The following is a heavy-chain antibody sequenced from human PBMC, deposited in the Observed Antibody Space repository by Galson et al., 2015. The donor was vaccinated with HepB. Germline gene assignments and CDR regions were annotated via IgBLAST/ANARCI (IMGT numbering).Heavy chain of an antibody. CDR1: GFTFSYYA. CDR2: ITPSGDST. V-gene: IGHV3-23*01. Sequence: SLRLSCAASGFTFSYYAMSWVRQAPGKGLERVSAITPSGDSTYSADSVKGRFTISRDNSQNTLFLQMNSLGADDTAIYFCAKVFPEKTDGWYRQALYYFDSWGQGTRVTVSS. CDR3: AKVFPEKTDGWYRQALYYFDS. D-gene: IGHD6-19*01. J-gene: IGHJ4*02.